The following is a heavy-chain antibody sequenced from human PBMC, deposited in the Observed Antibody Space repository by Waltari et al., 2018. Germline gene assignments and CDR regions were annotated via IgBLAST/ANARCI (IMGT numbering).Heavy chain of an antibody. CDR1: GGSISSYY. Sequence: QVQLQESGPGLVKPSETLSLTCTVSGGSISSYYWSWIRPTAGKGLEWIGRIYTSGSTNYNPSLKSRVTMSVDTSKNQFSLKLSSVTAADTAVYYCARGWRYSSSAGNWFDPWGQGTLVTVSS. V-gene: IGHV4-4*07. J-gene: IGHJ5*02. CDR2: IYTSGST. D-gene: IGHD6-6*01. CDR3: ARGWRYSSSAGNWFDP.